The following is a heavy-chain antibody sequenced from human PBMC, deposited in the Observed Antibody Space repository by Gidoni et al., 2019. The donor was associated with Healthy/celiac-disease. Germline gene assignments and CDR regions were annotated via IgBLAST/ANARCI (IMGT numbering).Heavy chain of an antibody. J-gene: IGHJ4*02. CDR2: ISSSSSTI. CDR1: GFPFSSYS. D-gene: IGHD3-22*01. V-gene: IGHV3-48*02. CDR3: ARNYDSSGYYYTEYYYFDY. Sequence: EVQLVESGGGLVQPGGSLRLSCAASGFPFSSYSMNWVRQAPGKGLEWVLYISSSSSTIYYADSVKGRFTISRDNAKNSLYLQMNSLRDEDTAVYYCARNYDSSGYYYTEYYYFDYWGQGTLVTVSS.